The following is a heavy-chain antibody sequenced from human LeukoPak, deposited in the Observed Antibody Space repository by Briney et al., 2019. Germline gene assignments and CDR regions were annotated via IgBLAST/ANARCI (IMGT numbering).Heavy chain of an antibody. D-gene: IGHD2-2*01. CDR1: GGSISSYY. CDR3: ARGTVVASYGMDV. V-gene: IGHV4-59*12. Sequence: SETLSLTCTVLSGGSISSYYWSWIRQSPGKGLEWIGYIYYSGSTNYNPSLKSRVTISVDTSKNQFSLKLSSVTAADTAVYYCARGTVVASYGMDVWGQGTTVTVSS. CDR2: IYYSGST. J-gene: IGHJ6*02.